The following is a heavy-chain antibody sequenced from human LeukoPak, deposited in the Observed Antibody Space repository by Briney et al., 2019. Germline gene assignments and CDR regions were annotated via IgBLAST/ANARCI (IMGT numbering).Heavy chain of an antibody. J-gene: IGHJ5*02. D-gene: IGHD2-8*01. Sequence: GRSLRLSCAASGLTFSSYSMNWVRQAPGKGLEWVSSISSSSSYIYYADSVKGRFTISRDNAKNSLYLQMNSLRAEDTAVYYCARDYCTNGVCYTWGQGTLVTVSS. CDR1: GLTFSSYS. CDR3: ARDYCTNGVCYT. V-gene: IGHV3-21*01. CDR2: ISSSSSYI.